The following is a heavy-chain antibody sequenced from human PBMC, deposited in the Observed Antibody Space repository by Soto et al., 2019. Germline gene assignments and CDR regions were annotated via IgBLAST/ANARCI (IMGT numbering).Heavy chain of an antibody. Sequence: QVQLVQSGAEVKKPGASVKVSCKASGYTFSKYPMHWVRQAPGQPLEWMGWICTRNGNTKYSQKLQGRLTITRDTPANTAYMELSSLRSEDTAVYYCARAYNTIWYSFDYWGQGTLVTVSS. V-gene: IGHV1-3*04. D-gene: IGHD6-13*01. CDR2: ICTRNGNT. J-gene: IGHJ4*02. CDR1: GYTFSKYP. CDR3: ARAYNTIWYSFDY.